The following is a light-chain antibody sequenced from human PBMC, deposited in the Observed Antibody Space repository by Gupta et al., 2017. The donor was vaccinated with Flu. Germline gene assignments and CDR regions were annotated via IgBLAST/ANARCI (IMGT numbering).Light chain of an antibody. J-gene: IGKJ5*01. V-gene: IGKV3-11*01. CDR1: QSVSSY. CDR3: QQRSNWLSTT. CDR2: DAS. Sequence: ATLSVSPGEGATLSCRASQSVSSYLAWYQQKPGQAPRLLIYDASNRATGIPARFSGSGSGTDFTLTISSLEPEDFAVYYCQQRSNWLSTTFGQGTRLEIK.